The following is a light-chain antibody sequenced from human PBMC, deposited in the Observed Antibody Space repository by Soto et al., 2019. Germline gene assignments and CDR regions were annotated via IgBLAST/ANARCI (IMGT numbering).Light chain of an antibody. CDR2: KAS. J-gene: IGKJ1*01. CDR3: QQYHSYRT. Sequence: DIQMTQSPSTLSSSVGDTVTISCRASQTIDNWVAWYQQKPGKAPKLLISKASTLESGVPSRFRGSGSGTEFTLTISSLQPDDFATYYCQQYHSYRTFGQGTEVEI. CDR1: QTIDNW. V-gene: IGKV1-5*03.